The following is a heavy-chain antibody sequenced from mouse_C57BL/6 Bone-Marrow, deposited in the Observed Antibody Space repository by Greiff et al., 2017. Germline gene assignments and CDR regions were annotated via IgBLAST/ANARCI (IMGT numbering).Heavy chain of an antibody. J-gene: IGHJ3*01. D-gene: IGHD2-4*01. CDR1: GFSFNTYA. Sequence: EVQLVESGGGLVQPKGSLKLSCAASGFSFNTYAMNWVRQAPGKGLEWVARIRSKSNNYATYYADSVKDRFTISRDDSESMLYLQMDNVKTEDTAMYYCVRHEGLRRFAYWGQGTLVTVSA. CDR3: VRHEGLRRFAY. CDR2: IRSKSNNYAT. V-gene: IGHV10-1*01.